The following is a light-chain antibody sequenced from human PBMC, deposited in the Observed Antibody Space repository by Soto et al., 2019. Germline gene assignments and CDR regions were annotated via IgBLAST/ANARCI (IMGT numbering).Light chain of an antibody. J-gene: IGLJ2*01. CDR1: SSNIGSNT. CDR2: SSD. V-gene: IGLV1-44*01. Sequence: QSVLAQPPSASGTPGQGVTISCSGSSSNIGSNTVNWYQQIPGTAPKLLIYSSDQRPSGVADRFSGSKSGTSASLAISGLQSDDEADYYCAAWDDSLTGPVFGGGTKLTVL. CDR3: AAWDDSLTGPV.